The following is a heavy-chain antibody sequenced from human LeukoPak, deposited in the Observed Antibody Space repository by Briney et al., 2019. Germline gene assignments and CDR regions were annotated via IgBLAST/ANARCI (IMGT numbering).Heavy chain of an antibody. CDR1: GYTFTNYA. CDR2: INAGNGNT. J-gene: IGHJ4*02. D-gene: IGHD3-3*01. V-gene: IGHV1-3*01. Sequence: ASVTVSCKASGYTFTNYAIHWVRQAPGQRPEWMGWINAGNGNTKYSQRFQGRVTITRDKPANTAYMELSSLRSEDTAVYYCARGIWSSHKADYYLDHWGQGTLVTVSS. CDR3: ARGIWSSHKADYYLDH.